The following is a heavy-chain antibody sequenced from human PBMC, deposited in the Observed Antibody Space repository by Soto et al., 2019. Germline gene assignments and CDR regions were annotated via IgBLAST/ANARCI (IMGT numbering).Heavy chain of an antibody. J-gene: IGHJ4*02. CDR3: ARARGYSYGYVDY. Sequence: PSETLSLTCAVSGGSISSGGYSWSWIRQPPGKGLEWIGYIYHSGSTYYNPSLKSRVTISVDRSKNQFSLKLSSVTAADTAVYYCARARGYSYGYVDYWGQGTLVTVSS. CDR1: GGSISSGGYS. V-gene: IGHV4-30-2*01. D-gene: IGHD5-18*01. CDR2: IYHSGST.